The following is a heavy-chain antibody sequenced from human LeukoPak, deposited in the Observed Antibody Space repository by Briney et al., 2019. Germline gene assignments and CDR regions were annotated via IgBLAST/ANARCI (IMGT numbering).Heavy chain of an antibody. CDR2: ISSSGSTI. CDR1: GFTFSSYE. J-gene: IGHJ6*04. Sequence: GGSLRLSCAASGFTFSSYEMNWVRQAPGKGLEWVSYISSSGSTIYYTDSVKGRFTISRDNAKNSLYLQMNSLRAEDTAVYYCARGNYGSGSYYNVWGIFDMDVWGKGTTVTVSS. D-gene: IGHD3-10*01. V-gene: IGHV3-48*03. CDR3: ARGNYGSGSYYNVWGIFDMDV.